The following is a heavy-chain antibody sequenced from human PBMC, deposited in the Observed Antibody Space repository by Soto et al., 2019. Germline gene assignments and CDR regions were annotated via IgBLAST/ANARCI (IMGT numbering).Heavy chain of an antibody. V-gene: IGHV1-69*02. J-gene: IGHJ4*02. CDR3: ASSYGAGYRAFDY. CDR1: GDTFNFYS. Sequence: QVQLVQSGAEVKRPGSSVKVSCKASGDTFNFYSINWVRQAPGLGLEWMGRVNPIVSMSNDAQKFQGRVTMTADKSTSTAYMELSSLRSEVTAIYFCASSYGAGYRAFDYWGQGALVTVSS. D-gene: IGHD3-10*01. CDR2: VNPIVSMS.